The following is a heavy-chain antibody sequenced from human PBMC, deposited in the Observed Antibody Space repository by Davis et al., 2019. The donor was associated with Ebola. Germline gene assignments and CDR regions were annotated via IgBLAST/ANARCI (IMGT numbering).Heavy chain of an antibody. CDR2: INPSGGST. Sequence: ASVKVSCKASGYTFTSYYMHWVRQAPGQGLEWMGIINPSGGSTSYAQKFQGRVTITADESTSTAYMELSSLRSEDTAVYYCAREGHDFWSGYHLHQHPNNWFDPWGQGTLVTVSS. J-gene: IGHJ5*02. V-gene: IGHV1-46*01. D-gene: IGHD3-3*01. CDR3: AREGHDFWSGYHLHQHPNNWFDP. CDR1: GYTFTSYY.